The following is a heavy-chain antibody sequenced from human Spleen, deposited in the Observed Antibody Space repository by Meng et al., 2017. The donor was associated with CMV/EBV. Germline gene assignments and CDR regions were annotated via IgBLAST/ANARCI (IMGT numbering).Heavy chain of an antibody. CDR2: MNPTSGNT. Sequence: ASVKVSCKASGYTFTSYDINWVRQATGQGLEWMGWMNPTSGNTGYAQKFQGRVTMTRDTSVNTAYMELSSLRSEDTAVYYCARVAVRQDLANRYFYYGMDVWGQGTTVTVSS. D-gene: IGHD2-15*01. V-gene: IGHV1-8*01. CDR3: ARVAVRQDLANRYFYYGMDV. CDR1: GYTFTSYD. J-gene: IGHJ6*02.